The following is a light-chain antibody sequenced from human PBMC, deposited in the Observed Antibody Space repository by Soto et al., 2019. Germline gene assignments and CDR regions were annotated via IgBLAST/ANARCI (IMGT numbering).Light chain of an antibody. V-gene: IGLV2-23*01. J-gene: IGLJ1*01. Sequence: QSALTQPASVSGSPGQSITISCTGTSSDVGSYNLVSWYQQHPGKAPKLMIYEGSKRPSGVSNRFSGSKSGNTASLTISGLQAEDEADYSCCSYARGSTYVFGTGTKVTVL. CDR2: EGS. CDR3: CSYARGSTYV. CDR1: SSDVGSYNL.